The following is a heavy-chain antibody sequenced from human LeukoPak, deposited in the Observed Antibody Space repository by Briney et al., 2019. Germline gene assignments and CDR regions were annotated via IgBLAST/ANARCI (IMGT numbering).Heavy chain of an antibody. J-gene: IGHJ4*02. CDR2: INQDGSER. CDR3: ARDVSSGYLGFDY. Sequence: PGGSLRLSCAASAFTFSNYWMSWVRQAPGKGLEWVANINQDGSERHYVDSVKGRFTISRDNSKNTLYLQMNSLRAEDTAVYYCARDVSSGYLGFDYWGQGTLVTVSS. CDR1: AFTFSNYW. V-gene: IGHV3-7*01. D-gene: IGHD3-22*01.